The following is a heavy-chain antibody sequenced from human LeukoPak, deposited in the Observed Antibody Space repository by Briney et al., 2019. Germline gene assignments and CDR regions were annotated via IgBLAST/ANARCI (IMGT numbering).Heavy chain of an antibody. CDR2: ISAYNGNT. V-gene: IGHV1-18*01. Sequence: GASVKVSCKASGYTFASYGISWVRQAPGQGLEWMGWISAYNGNTNCAQKLQGRVTMTTDTSTSTAYMELRSLRSDDTAVYYCARGDLEWEPDPNWFDPWGQGTLVTVSS. J-gene: IGHJ5*02. D-gene: IGHD1-26*01. CDR3: ARGDLEWEPDPNWFDP. CDR1: GYTFASYG.